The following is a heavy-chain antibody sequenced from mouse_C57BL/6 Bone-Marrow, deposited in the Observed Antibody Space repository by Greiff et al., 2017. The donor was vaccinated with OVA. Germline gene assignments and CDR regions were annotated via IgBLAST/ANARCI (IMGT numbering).Heavy chain of an antibody. V-gene: IGHV1-82*01. D-gene: IGHD2-3*01. Sequence: QVQLKESGPELVKPGASVKISCKASGYAFSSSWMNWVKQRPGKGLEWIGRIYPGDGDTNYNGKFKGKATLTADKSSSTAYMQLSSLTSEDSAVYFCARHDGYSLDYWGQGTTLTVSS. J-gene: IGHJ2*01. CDR2: IYPGDGDT. CDR1: GYAFSSSW. CDR3: ARHDGYSLDY.